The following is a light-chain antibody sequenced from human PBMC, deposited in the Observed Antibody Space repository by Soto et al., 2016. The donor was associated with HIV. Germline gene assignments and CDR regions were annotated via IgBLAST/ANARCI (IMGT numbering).Light chain of an antibody. CDR3: QAWDSSSVL. J-gene: IGLJ2*01. CDR2: RDT. Sequence: SSDLIQPPSVSVSPGQTASITCSGDKLGDEYVSWYQQRSGQSPVLVIYRDTRRPSGIPERFSGSNSGNTATLTISGTQSMDEADYHCQAWDSSSVLFGGGTKLTVL. CDR1: KLGDEY. V-gene: IGLV3-1*01.